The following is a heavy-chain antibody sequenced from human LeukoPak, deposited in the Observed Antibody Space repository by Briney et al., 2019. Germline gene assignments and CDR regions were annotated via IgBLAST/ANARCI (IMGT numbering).Heavy chain of an antibody. CDR1: GYSISSGYY. CDR3: TRQGSGWYFDL. CDR2: IYHSGST. Sequence: SEPLSLTCAVSGYSISSGYYWGWIRPPPGKGLEWIGSIYHSGSTYYNPSLKSRVTISVDTSKNQFSLKLSSVTAADTAVYYCTRQGSGWYFDLRGRGTLVTVSS. J-gene: IGHJ2*01. V-gene: IGHV4-38-2*01.